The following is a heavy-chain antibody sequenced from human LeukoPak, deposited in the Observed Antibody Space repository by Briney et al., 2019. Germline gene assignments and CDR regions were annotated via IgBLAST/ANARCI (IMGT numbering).Heavy chain of an antibody. CDR3: ARRLPFFGGNSAWFDP. V-gene: IGHV1-69*13. Sequence: VASVKVSCKASGGTFSSYAISWVRQAPGQGLEWMGGIIPIFGTANYAQKSQGRVTITADESTSTAYMELSSLRSEDTAVYYCARRLPFFGGNSAWFDPWGQGTLVTVSS. CDR2: IIPIFGTA. D-gene: IGHD4-23*01. CDR1: GGTFSSYA. J-gene: IGHJ5*02.